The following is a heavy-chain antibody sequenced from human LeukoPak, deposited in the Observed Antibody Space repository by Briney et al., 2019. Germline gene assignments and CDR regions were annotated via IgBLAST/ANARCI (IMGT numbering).Heavy chain of an antibody. CDR1: GFTFSSYA. Sequence: GGSLRLSCVASGFTFSSYAMHWVRQAPGKGLEWVAVISYDGSNKYYADSVKGRFTISRDNSKNTLYLQMNSLRAEDTAVYYCAREATPSGWYFDYWGQGTLVTVSS. CDR2: ISYDGSNK. V-gene: IGHV3-30-3*01. CDR3: AREATPSGWYFDY. J-gene: IGHJ4*02. D-gene: IGHD6-19*01.